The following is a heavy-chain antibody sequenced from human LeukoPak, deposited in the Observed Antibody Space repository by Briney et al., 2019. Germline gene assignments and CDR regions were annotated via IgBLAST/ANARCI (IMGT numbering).Heavy chain of an antibody. Sequence: GGSLRLSCAASGFTFSSYGMHWVRQAPGKGLEWVAFIRYDGSNKYYADSVKGRFTISRDNSKNTLYLQMNSLRAEDTAVYYCAKDPDLPSWVPKYAFDIWGQGTMVTVSS. CDR2: IRYDGSNK. V-gene: IGHV3-30*02. CDR3: AKDPDLPSWVPKYAFDI. D-gene: IGHD6-13*01. J-gene: IGHJ3*02. CDR1: GFTFSSYG.